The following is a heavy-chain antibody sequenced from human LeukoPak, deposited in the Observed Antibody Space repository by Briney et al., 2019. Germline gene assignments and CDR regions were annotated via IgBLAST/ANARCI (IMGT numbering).Heavy chain of an antibody. Sequence: SETLSLTCTVSGYSISSGYYWGWIRQPPGKGLEWIGSIYHSGSTYYNPSLKSRVTISVDTSKNQFSLNLTSVTAADTALYYCARHRKSARNYLYYYMDVWGKGTTVTVSS. CDR2: IYHSGST. D-gene: IGHD6-6*01. CDR3: ARHRKSARNYLYYYMDV. CDR1: GYSISSGYY. V-gene: IGHV4-38-2*02. J-gene: IGHJ6*03.